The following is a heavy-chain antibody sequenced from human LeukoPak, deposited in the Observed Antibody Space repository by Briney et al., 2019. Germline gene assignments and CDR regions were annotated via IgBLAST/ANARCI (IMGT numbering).Heavy chain of an antibody. CDR1: GYSFTSYW. CDR3: ARGESITIFGVVSGGYFDY. J-gene: IGHJ4*02. D-gene: IGHD3-3*01. CDR2: IYPGDSDT. V-gene: IGHV5-51*01. Sequence: GESLKISCKGSGYSFTSYWIGWVRQMPGKGLEWMGIIYPGDSDTRYSPSFQGQVTMSADKSISTAYLQWSSLKASDTAMYYCARGESITIFGVVSGGYFDYWGQGTLVTVSS.